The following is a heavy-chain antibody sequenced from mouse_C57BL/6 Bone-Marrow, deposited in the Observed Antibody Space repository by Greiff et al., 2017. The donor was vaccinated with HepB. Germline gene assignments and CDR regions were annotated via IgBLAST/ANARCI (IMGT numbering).Heavy chain of an antibody. V-gene: IGHV2-2*01. CDR3: ARRGFYYGSSYAMDY. CDR1: GFSFTSYG. D-gene: IGHD1-1*01. CDR2: IWSGGST. Sequence: VKLMESGPGLVQPSQCLYITCTVSGFSFTSYGVHWVRQSPGKGLEWLGVIWSGGSTDYNAAFISRLSISKDNTTSQVFFKMNSLQADDTAIYYCARRGFYYGSSYAMDYWGQGTSVTVSS. J-gene: IGHJ4*01.